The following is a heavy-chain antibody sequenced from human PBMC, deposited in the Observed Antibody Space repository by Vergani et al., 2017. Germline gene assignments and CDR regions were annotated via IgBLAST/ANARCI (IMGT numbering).Heavy chain of an antibody. V-gene: IGHV4-34*01. J-gene: IGHJ5*02. CDR1: GGSFSGYY. CDR3: ARGPSLQVVEKKSGYTWFDP. D-gene: IGHD3-22*01. CDR2: INHSGST. Sequence: QVQLQQWGAGLLKPSETLSLTCAVYGGSFSGYYWSWIRQPPGKGLVWIGEINHSGSTNYNQSLKSRVTISVDTSKNQCSLKLISVTAADTAVYYCARGPSLQVVEKKSGYTWFDPWGQGTLVTVSS.